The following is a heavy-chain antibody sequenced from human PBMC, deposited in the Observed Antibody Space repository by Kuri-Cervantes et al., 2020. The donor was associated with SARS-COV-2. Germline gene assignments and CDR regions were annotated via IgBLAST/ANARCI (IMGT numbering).Heavy chain of an antibody. J-gene: IGHJ5*02. D-gene: IGHD2-2*01. CDR1: GYSISSGYY. V-gene: IGHV4-38-2*02. CDR3: AREYCSSTSRYVRWFDP. CDR2: IYHSGST. Sequence: SQTLSLTCAVSGYSISSGYYWGWIRQPPGKGLEWIGSIYHSGSTYYNPSLKSRVTISVDTSKNQFSLKLSSVTAADTAVYYCAREYCSSTSRYVRWFDPWGQGTLVTVSS.